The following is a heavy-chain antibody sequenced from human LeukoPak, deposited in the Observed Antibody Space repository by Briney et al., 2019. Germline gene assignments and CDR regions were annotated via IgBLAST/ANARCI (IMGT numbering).Heavy chain of an antibody. CDR2: ISYDGSDK. D-gene: IGHD3-10*01. CDR3: AKDLRGGSGSSLDS. CDR1: GFTFSSYG. Sequence: GGSLRLSCAASGFTFSSYGMHWVRQAPGKGPEWVAVISYDGSDKYYADSVKGRFTISRDNSKNTLYLQMNSLRAEDTALYYCAKDLRGGSGSSLDSWGQGAPVTVSS. V-gene: IGHV3-30*18. J-gene: IGHJ4*02.